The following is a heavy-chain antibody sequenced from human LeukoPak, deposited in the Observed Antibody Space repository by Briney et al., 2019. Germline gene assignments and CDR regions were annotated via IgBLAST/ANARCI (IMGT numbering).Heavy chain of an antibody. CDR1: GGSISSYY. CDR2: IYYSGST. D-gene: IGHD5-12*01. CDR3: ARHPKSGYTGYESDY. V-gene: IGHV4-59*08. J-gene: IGHJ4*02. Sequence: SETLSPTCTVSGGSISSYYWSWIRQPPGKGLEWIGYIYYSGSTNYNPSLKSRVTISVDTSKNQFSLKLSSVTAADTAVFYCARHPKSGYTGYESDYWGQGTLVTVSS.